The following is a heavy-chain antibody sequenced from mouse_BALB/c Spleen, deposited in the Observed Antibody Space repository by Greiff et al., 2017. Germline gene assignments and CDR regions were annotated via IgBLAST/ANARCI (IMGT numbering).Heavy chain of an antibody. CDR3: ARGGGNYVWYCDY. J-gene: IGHJ2*01. CDR1: GYTFTSYV. Sequence: SGPELVKPGASVKMSCKASGYTFTSYVMHWVKQKPGQGLEWIGYINPYNDGTKYNEKFKGKATLTSDKSSSTAYMELSSLTSEDSAVYYCARGGGNYVWYCDYWGQGTTLTVSS. D-gene: IGHD2-1*01. CDR2: INPYNDGT. V-gene: IGHV1-14*01.